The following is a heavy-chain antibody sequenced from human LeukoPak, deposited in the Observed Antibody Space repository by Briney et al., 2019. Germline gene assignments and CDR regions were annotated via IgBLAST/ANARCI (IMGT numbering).Heavy chain of an antibody. V-gene: IGHV3-33*01. CDR3: ARDWYYGDYETFHYYYGMDV. J-gene: IGHJ6*02. CDR1: GFTFSSYG. Sequence: AGGSLRLSCAASGFTFSSYGMHWVRQAPGKGLEWVAVIWYDGSNKYYADSVKGRFTISRDNSKNTLYLQMNSLRAEDTAVYYCARDWYYGDYETFHYYYGMDVWGQGTTVTVSS. CDR2: IWYDGSNK. D-gene: IGHD4-17*01.